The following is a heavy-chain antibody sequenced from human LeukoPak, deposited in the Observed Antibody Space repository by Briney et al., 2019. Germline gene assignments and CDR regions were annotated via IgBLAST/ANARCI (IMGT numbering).Heavy chain of an antibody. CDR3: ARESLGDSFDY. J-gene: IGHJ4*02. CDR1: GGSISSYY. D-gene: IGHD2-21*02. V-gene: IGHV4-59*01. CDR2: IYYSGGT. Sequence: SSETLSLTCTVSGGSISSYYWSWIRQPPGKGLEWIGYIYYSGGTNYNPSLKSRVTISVDTSKNQFSLKLSSVTAADTAVYYCARESLGDSFDYWGQGTLVTVSS.